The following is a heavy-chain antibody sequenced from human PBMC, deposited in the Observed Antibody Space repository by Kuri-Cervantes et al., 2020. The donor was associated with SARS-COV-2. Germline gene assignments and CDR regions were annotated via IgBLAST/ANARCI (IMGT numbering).Heavy chain of an antibody. V-gene: IGHV3-30*04. CDR1: GFTFSSYA. Sequence: GESLKISCAASGFTFSSYAMHWVRQAPGKGLEWVAVISYDGSNKYYADSVKGRFTISRDNSKNTLYLQMNSLRAEDTAVYYCARDPPAAIRYYYYYYGMDVWGQGTTVTVSS. J-gene: IGHJ6*02. D-gene: IGHD2-2*02. CDR3: ARDPPAAIRYYYYYYGMDV. CDR2: ISYDGSNK.